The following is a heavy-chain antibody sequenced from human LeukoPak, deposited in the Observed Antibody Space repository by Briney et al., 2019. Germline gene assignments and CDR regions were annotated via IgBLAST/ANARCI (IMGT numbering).Heavy chain of an antibody. CDR2: INPSGGST. D-gene: IGHD4-17*01. CDR1: AYTFTSYF. J-gene: IGHJ4*02. CDR3: ARDSADYGDYDY. Sequence: GASVKVSCKASAYTFTSYFMHWVRQAPGQGLDWMGIINPSGGSTSYAQKFQGRVTMTRDTSTSTVYMELSSLRSEDTAVYYCARDSADYGDYDYWGQGTLVTVSS. V-gene: IGHV1-46*01.